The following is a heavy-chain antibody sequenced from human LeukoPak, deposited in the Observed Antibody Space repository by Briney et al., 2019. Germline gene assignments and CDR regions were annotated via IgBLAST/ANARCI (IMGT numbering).Heavy chain of an antibody. V-gene: IGHV4-39*07. J-gene: IGHJ4*02. D-gene: IGHD4-23*01. CDR1: GGSISSENHY. CDR3: ARCRDGGRGEAADF. Sequence: SETLSLTCTVSGGSISSENHYWGWMRQTPGKGLDWIGSIYDSASTNYNPSLKSRVTISLDTSKNQVSLRLTSVTAADTAVYYCARCRDGGRGEAADFWGPGTLVTVSS. CDR2: IYDSAST.